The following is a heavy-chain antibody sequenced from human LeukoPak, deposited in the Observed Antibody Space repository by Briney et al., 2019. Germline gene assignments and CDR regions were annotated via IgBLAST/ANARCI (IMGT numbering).Heavy chain of an antibody. D-gene: IGHD2-15*01. CDR3: ARAYCSGGSCYSGVDY. V-gene: IGHV3-74*03. CDR1: GFTFSSYW. J-gene: IGHJ4*02. CDR2: INSDGSST. Sequence: GGSLRLSCAASGFTFSSYWMHWVRQAPGKGLVWVSRINSDGSSTKYADSVKGRFTISRDNAKNTLYVQMNNLRAADTAVYYCARAYCSGGSCYSGVDYWGQGTLVTVSS.